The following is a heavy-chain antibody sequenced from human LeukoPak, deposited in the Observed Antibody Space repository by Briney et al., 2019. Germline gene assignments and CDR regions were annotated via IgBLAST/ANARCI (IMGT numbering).Heavy chain of an antibody. CDR1: GGSISSYY. Sequence: SETLSLTCTVSGGSISSYYWSWIRQPPGKGLEWIGYIYYSGSTNYNPSLKSRVTISVDTSKNQFSLKLSSVTAADTAVYYCARQPPRPFVPAYYYYYMDVWGKGTTVTVSS. J-gene: IGHJ6*03. D-gene: IGHD2-8*01. V-gene: IGHV4-59*08. CDR2: IYYSGST. CDR3: ARQPPRPFVPAYYYYYMDV.